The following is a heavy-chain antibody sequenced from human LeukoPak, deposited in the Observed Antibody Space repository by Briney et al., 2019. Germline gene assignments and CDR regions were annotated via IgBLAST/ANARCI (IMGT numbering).Heavy chain of an antibody. CDR2: INPNSGGT. CDR3: ARDSPYHYDSSGYSG. CDR1: GYTFTGYY. D-gene: IGHD3-22*01. V-gene: IGHV1-2*06. J-gene: IGHJ4*02. Sequence: GASVKVSCKASGYTFTGYYMHWVRQAPGQGLEWMGRINPNSGGTNYAQKFQGRVTMTRDTSISTAYMELSRLRSDDTAVYYCARDSPYHYDSSGYSGWGQGTLVTVSS.